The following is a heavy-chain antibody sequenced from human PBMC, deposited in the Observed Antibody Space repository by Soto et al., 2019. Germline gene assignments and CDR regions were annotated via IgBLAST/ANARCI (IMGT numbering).Heavy chain of an antibody. V-gene: IGHV1-2*04. J-gene: IGHJ6*03. Sequence: ASVKVSCKASGYTFTGYYMHWVRQAPGQGLEWMGWINPNSGGTNYAQKFQGWVTMTRDTSISTAYMELSRLRSDDTAVYYCARDGWARAGTTFLPPAYYYYMDVWGKGTTVTVSS. CDR3: ARDGWARAGTTFLPPAYYYYMDV. D-gene: IGHD1-7*01. CDR2: INPNSGGT. CDR1: GYTFTGYY.